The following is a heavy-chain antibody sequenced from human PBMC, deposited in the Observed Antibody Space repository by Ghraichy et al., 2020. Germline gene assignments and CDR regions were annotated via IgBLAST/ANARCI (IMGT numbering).Heavy chain of an antibody. Sequence: SETLSLTCAVYGGSSSGYYWSWIRQPPGKGLEWIGEINHSGSTNYNPSLKSRVTISVDTSKNQFSLKLSSVTAADTAVYYCARLVDIVATSADYYYGMDVWGQGTTVTVSS. CDR1: GGSSSGYY. CDR2: INHSGST. CDR3: ARLVDIVATSADYYYGMDV. D-gene: IGHD5-12*01. V-gene: IGHV4-34*01. J-gene: IGHJ6*02.